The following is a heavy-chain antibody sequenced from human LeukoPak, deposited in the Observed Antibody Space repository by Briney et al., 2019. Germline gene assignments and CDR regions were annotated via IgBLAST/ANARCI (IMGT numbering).Heavy chain of an antibody. Sequence: SETLSLTCTVSGGSISSSSYYWGWIRQPPGKGLEWIGSIYYSGSTYYNPSLKSRVTISVDTSKNQFSLKLSSVTAADTAVYYCASTLRYSSGWYWGQGTLVTVSS. J-gene: IGHJ4*02. V-gene: IGHV4-39*01. CDR2: IYYSGST. CDR1: GGSISSSSYY. D-gene: IGHD6-19*01. CDR3: ASTLRYSSGWY.